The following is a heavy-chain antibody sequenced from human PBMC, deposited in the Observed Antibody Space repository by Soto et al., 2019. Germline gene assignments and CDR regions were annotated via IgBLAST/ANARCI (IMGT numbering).Heavy chain of an antibody. Sequence: QVQLQQWGAGLLKPSETLSLTCGVYGGSFGGHYWSWIRQPPGKGLEWIGEIIEGGDTKYSPSLKSRLTISMDTSMRQFSLTLSSITAADTAIYYCARGWIDRTTYKPPFGYWSQGTLVTVSS. D-gene: IGHD1-7*01. CDR1: GGSFGGHY. J-gene: IGHJ4*02. CDR2: IIEGGDT. V-gene: IGHV4-34*01. CDR3: ARGWIDRTTYKPPFGY.